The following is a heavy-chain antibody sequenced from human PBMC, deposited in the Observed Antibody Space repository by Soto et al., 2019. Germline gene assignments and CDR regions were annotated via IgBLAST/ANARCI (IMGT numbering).Heavy chain of an antibody. CDR1: GFTFSGSA. J-gene: IGHJ6*03. D-gene: IGHD3-9*01. Sequence: FLRLSCAASGFTFSGSAMHWVRQASGKGLEWVGRIRSKANSYATAYAASVKGRFTISRDDSKNTAYLQMNSLKTEDTAVYYCTTTYYDILTGYYRAGGGMYYMDVWGKGTTVTVSS. CDR3: TTTYYDILTGYYRAGGGMYYMDV. CDR2: IRSKANSYAT. V-gene: IGHV3-73*01.